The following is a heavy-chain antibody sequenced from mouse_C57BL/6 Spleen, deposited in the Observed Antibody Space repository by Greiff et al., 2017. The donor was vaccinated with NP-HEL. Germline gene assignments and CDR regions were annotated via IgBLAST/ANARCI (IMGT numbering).Heavy chain of an antibody. Sequence: EVQGVESGGGLVKPGGSLKLSCAASGFTFSSYAMSWVRQTPEKRLEWVATISDGGSYTYYPDNVKGRFTISRDNAKNNLYLQMSHLKSEDTAMYYCAREDDYGGGSMDYWGQGTSVTVSS. D-gene: IGHD1-1*01. CDR2: ISDGGSYT. CDR1: GFTFSSYA. CDR3: AREDDYGGGSMDY. V-gene: IGHV5-4*01. J-gene: IGHJ4*01.